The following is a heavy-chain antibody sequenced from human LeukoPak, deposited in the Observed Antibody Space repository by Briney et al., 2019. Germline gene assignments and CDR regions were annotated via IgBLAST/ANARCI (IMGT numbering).Heavy chain of an antibody. D-gene: IGHD3-3*01. CDR1: GYTLTELS. V-gene: IGHV1-24*01. CDR3: ASRLRFLEWIQSYDY. J-gene: IGHJ4*02. Sequence: ASVKVSCKVSGYTLTELSMHWVRQAPGKGLEWMGGFDPEDGETIYAQKFQGRVTMTEDTSTDTAYMELSSLRSEDTAVYYCASRLRFLEWIQSYDYWGQGTLVTVSS. CDR2: FDPEDGET.